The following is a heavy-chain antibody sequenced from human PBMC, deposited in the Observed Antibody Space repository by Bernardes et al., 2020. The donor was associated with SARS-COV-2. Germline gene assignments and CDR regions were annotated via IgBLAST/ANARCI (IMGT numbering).Heavy chain of an antibody. CDR1: GGSFSGYY. V-gene: IGHV4-34*01. Sequence: SETLSLTCAVYGGSFSGYYWSWIRQPPGKGLEWIGEINHSVSTNNNPSPKSRVTISVDTSKKQFSLKLTSVTAADTAVYYCARDSPHGYASGHHFYDMDAWGKGTTVTVSS. D-gene: IGHD5-18*01. CDR3: ARDSPHGYASGHHFYDMDA. J-gene: IGHJ6*03. CDR2: INHSVST.